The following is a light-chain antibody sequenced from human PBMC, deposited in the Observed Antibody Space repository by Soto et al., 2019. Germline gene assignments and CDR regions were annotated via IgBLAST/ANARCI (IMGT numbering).Light chain of an antibody. CDR3: QSYDSSLSAWV. Sequence: QPVLTQPPSVSGAPGQRVTISCTGSSSNIGAGYDVHWYQQFPGTAPKLLIYDNNNRPSGVTDRFSGSKSGTSASLAISGRQTEDEADYYCQSYDSSLSAWVFGGGTKLTVL. CDR1: SSNIGAGYD. J-gene: IGLJ3*02. V-gene: IGLV1-40*01. CDR2: DNN.